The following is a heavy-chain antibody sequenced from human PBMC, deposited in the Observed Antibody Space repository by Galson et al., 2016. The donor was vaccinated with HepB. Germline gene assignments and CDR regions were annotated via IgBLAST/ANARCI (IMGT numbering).Heavy chain of an antibody. CDR2: ISAYSGNT. Sequence: SVKVSCKASGYIFTNYYISWMRQAPGKGLEWMGWISAYSGNTNHAQKLQERVTMTTDTSTSTAYMELRSLRSDDTAVYYCARFSTVVTPNFDYWGQGTLVTVSS. CDR1: GYIFTNYY. CDR3: ARFSTVVTPNFDY. J-gene: IGHJ4*02. V-gene: IGHV1-18*01. D-gene: IGHD4-23*01.